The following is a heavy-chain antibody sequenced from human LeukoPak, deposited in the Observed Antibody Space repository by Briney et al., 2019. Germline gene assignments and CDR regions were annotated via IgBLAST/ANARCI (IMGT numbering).Heavy chain of an antibody. Sequence: GGSLRLSCAASGFTVSNNYMSWVRQAPGKGLEWVSVIYSGGSTYYADSVKGRFTISRDNSKNTLYLQMNSLRAEDTAVYYCSKWKAIVLVPAARSPIDYWGQGTLVTVSS. CDR1: GFTVSNNY. V-gene: IGHV3-53*01. D-gene: IGHD2-2*01. CDR2: IYSGGST. J-gene: IGHJ4*02. CDR3: SKWKAIVLVPAARSPIDY.